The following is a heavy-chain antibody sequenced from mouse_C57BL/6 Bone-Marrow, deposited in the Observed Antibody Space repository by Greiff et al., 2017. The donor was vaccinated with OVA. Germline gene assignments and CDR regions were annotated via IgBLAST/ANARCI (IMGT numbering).Heavy chain of an antibody. J-gene: IGHJ3*01. D-gene: IGHD2-14*01. CDR1: GFNIKNTY. V-gene: IGHV14-3*01. CDR2: IDPANGNT. CDR3: AGSTPVRRGRFAY. Sequence: VQLQQSVAELVRPGASVKLSCTASGFNIKNTYMHWVKQRPEQGLEWIGRIDPANGNTKYAPKFQGKATITADTSFNTAYLQLSSLTSEDTAIYYCAGSTPVRRGRFAYWGQGTLVTVSA.